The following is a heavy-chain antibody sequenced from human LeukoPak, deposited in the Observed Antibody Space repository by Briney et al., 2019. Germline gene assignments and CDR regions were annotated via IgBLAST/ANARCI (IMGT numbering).Heavy chain of an antibody. CDR3: ARLALRPYYYGMDV. V-gene: IGHV4-59*08. CDR1: GGSISSYY. CDR2: ISYSGST. J-gene: IGHJ6*02. D-gene: IGHD4-17*01. Sequence: SETLSLTCTVSGGSISSYYCGWIRQPPGKGLEWIGYISYSGSTTYNPSLKSRVTISVDTSKNQFSLKLSSVTAADTAVYYCARLALRPYYYGMDVWGQGTTVTVSS.